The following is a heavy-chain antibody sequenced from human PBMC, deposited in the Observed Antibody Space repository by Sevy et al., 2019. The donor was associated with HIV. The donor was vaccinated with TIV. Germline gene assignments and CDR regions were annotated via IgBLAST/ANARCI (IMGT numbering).Heavy chain of an antibody. D-gene: IGHD6-13*01. CDR2: LYYSGST. CDR3: ARESIGAVGDFDY. CDR1: GGSISNYF. Sequence: SETLSLTCTVSGGSISNYFWSWIRRPPGKGLEWIGCLYYSGSTNYNPSLKSRITISVDTSKNQFSLKLSSVTAADTAVYYSARESIGAVGDFDYWGQGTLVTVSS. V-gene: IGHV4-59*01. J-gene: IGHJ4*02.